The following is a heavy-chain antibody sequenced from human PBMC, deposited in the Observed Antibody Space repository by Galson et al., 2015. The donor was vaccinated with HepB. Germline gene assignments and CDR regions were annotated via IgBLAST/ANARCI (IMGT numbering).Heavy chain of an antibody. J-gene: IGHJ6*02. CDR3: ARGRKYYYYYYGMDV. CDR1: GGSFSGYC. Sequence: TLSLTCAVYGGSFSGYCWSWIRQPPGKGLEWIGEINHSGSTNYNPSLKSRVTISVDTSKNQFSLKLSSVTAADTAVYYCARGRKYYYYYYGMDVWGQGTMVTVSS. CDR2: INHSGST. V-gene: IGHV4-34*01.